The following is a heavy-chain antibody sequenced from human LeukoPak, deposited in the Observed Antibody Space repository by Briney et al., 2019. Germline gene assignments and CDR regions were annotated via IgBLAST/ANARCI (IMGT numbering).Heavy chain of an antibody. D-gene: IGHD3-22*01. CDR1: GGSISSYY. CDR2: IYYSGST. Sequence: SETLSLTCTVSGGSISSYYWSWIRQPPGKGLEWIGYIYYSGSTNYNPSLKSRVTISVDTSKNQFSLKLSSVTAADTAVYYCAREAYDSSGFVAFDIWGQGTMVTVPS. CDR3: AREAYDSSGFVAFDI. J-gene: IGHJ3*02. V-gene: IGHV4-59*01.